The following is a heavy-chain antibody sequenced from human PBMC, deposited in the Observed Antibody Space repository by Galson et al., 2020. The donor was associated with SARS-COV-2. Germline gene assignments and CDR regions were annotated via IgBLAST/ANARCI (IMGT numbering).Heavy chain of an antibody. V-gene: IGHV3-48*03. CDR2: INGNGATI. CDR3: ARDPLNCDGDCYSRTN. D-gene: IGHD2-21*02. CDR1: GFNFNTNA. Sequence: SGGSLRLSCTTSGFNFNTNALNWVRQPPGMGLQWLSHINGNGATIYYADSVKGRFTVSRDNAKKSLYLQMNSLRAEDTAVYFCARDPLNCDGDCYSRTNWGQGTLVTVSS. J-gene: IGHJ4*02.